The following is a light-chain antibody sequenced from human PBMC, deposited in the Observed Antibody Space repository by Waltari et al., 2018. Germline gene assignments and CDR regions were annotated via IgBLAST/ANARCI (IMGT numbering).Light chain of an antibody. CDR3: CSYVGLGIYV. V-gene: IGLV2-23*02. CDR1: SSDVGNYNL. Sequence: QSGLTQPASVSGSPGQSITISCTGTSSDVGNYNLVSWYQQYAGKAPTLMVYEVTKRASGVSDRFSGSKSGNTASLTISGLQSEDEADYYCCSYVGLGIYVFGTGTKVTVL. CDR2: EVT. J-gene: IGLJ1*01.